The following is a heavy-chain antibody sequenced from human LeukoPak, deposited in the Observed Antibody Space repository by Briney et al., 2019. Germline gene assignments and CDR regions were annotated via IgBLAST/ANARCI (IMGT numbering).Heavy chain of an antibody. CDR1: GGSISSYY. V-gene: IGHV4-4*07. CDR3: ARDGMAVAGLNWFDP. D-gene: IGHD6-19*01. J-gene: IGHJ5*02. Sequence: PSETLSLTCTVSGGSISSYYWSWIRQPAGKGLEWIGRIYTSGSTNYNPSLKSRVTISVDKSKNQFSLKLSSVTAADTAVYYCARDGMAVAGLNWFDPWGQGTLVTVSS. CDR2: IYTSGST.